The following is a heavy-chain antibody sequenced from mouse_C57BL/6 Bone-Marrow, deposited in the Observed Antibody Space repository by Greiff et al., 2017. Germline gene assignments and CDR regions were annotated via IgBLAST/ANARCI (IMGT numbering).Heavy chain of an antibody. Sequence: QVQLKQSGAELVKPGASVKLSCKASGYTFTSYWMHWVKQRPGQGLEWIGMIHPNSGSPNYNEKFKSKATLTVDKSSSTASMQLSSLPSEDSAVYYCERRVREDSSPRTIDYWGQGTSVTVSS. V-gene: IGHV1-64*01. CDR2: IHPNSGSP. J-gene: IGHJ4*01. CDR1: GYTFTSYW. CDR3: ERRVREDSSPRTIDY. D-gene: IGHD1-1*01.